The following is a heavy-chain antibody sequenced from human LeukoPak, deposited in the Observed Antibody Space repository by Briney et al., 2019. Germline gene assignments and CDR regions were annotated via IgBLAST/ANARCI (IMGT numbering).Heavy chain of an antibody. J-gene: IGHJ6*03. CDR3: ARSRLGYCSGGSCYAYYYMDV. CDR1: GYTFTGYY. D-gene: IGHD2-15*01. V-gene: IGHV1-2*02. Sequence: ASVKVSCKASGYTFTGYYMHWVRQAPGQGLEWMGWINPNSGGTNYAQKFQGRVIMTRDTSISTACMELSRLRSDDTAVYYCARSRLGYCSGGSCYAYYYMDVWGKGTTVTVSS. CDR2: INPNSGGT.